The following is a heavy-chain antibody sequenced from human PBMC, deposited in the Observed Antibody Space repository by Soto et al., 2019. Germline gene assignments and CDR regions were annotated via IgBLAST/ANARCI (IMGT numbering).Heavy chain of an antibody. J-gene: IGHJ4*02. Sequence: PGGSLRLSCAASGFTFSSYAMSWVRQAPGKGLEWVSAISGSGGSTYYADSVKGRFTISRDNSKNRLYLQMNSLRVEDTAVYYCAGGLTRLYIDHWGQGTLVTVSS. CDR2: ISGSGGST. V-gene: IGHV3-23*01. CDR1: GFTFSSYA. D-gene: IGHD2-15*01. CDR3: AGGLTRLYIDH.